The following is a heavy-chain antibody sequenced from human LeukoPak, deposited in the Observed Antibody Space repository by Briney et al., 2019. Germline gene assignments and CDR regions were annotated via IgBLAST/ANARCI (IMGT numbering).Heavy chain of an antibody. V-gene: IGHV3-7*01. Sequence: PGGSLRLSCAASGFTISSYWMSWVRKAPGKGLEWVANIKQDGSEKYYVESVKGRSTISRDNAKNSLYLQMNSLRAEDTAVYYCTVGNWGLDYWGQGTLVTVSS. CDR3: TVGNWGLDY. CDR2: IKQDGSEK. CDR1: GFTISSYW. J-gene: IGHJ4*02. D-gene: IGHD7-27*01.